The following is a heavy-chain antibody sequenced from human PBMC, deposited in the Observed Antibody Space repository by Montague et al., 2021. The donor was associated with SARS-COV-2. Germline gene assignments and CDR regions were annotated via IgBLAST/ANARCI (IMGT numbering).Heavy chain of an antibody. J-gene: IGHJ5*02. V-gene: IGHV2-70*11. D-gene: IGHD6-13*01. CDR2: IDWDDDK. CDR3: ARILVAAAGSPFDP. CDR1: GFSLSTSGMC. Sequence: PALVKPTQTLTLTCTFSGFSLSTSGMCVSWIRQPPGKALEWLARIDWDDDKYYSTSLKTRLTISKDTSKNQVVLTMTNMDPMDTATYYCARILVAAAGSPFDPWGRGTLVTVSS.